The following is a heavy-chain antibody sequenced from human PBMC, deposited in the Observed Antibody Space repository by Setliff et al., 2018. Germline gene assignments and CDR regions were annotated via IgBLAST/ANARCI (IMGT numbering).Heavy chain of an antibody. CDR1: GGSISSSSYH. J-gene: IGHJ4*02. Sequence: LSLTCTVSGGSISSSSYHWGWIRQPPGKGLEWIGSIYYSGSTYYNPSLKSRVTISVDTSKNQFSLKLSSVTAADTAVYYCARDNNPGYRGYWGRFDYWGQGTLVTVSS. CDR2: IYYSGST. CDR3: ARDNNPGYRGYWGRFDY. V-gene: IGHV4-39*07. D-gene: IGHD3-16*02.